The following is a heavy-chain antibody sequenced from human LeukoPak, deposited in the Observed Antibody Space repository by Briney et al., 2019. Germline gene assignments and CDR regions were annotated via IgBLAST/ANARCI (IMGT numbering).Heavy chain of an antibody. CDR2: MFYSGST. CDR3: ARTGDYYYYYMDV. Sequence: SETLSLTCTVSGASISRSYWSWFRQPPGKGLEWIGYMFYSGSTNYNPSLKSRVTISVDTSKNHFSLKLSSVTAADTAVYYCARTGDYYYYYMDVWGKGTTVTVSS. D-gene: IGHD1-14*01. CDR1: GASISRSY. V-gene: IGHV4-59*01. J-gene: IGHJ6*03.